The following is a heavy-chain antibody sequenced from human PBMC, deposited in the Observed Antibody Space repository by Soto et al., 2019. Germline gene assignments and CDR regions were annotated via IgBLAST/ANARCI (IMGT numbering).Heavy chain of an antibody. J-gene: IGHJ6*02. CDR1: SGSISSGDYY. CDR2: IYHSGNT. Sequence: QVQLQESGPGLVKPSQTLSLTCTVSSGSISSGDYYWSWIRQSPERGLEWIGCIYHSGNTYYNPSLKSRVTLSIDTSKSQFSLELTSVTAADTAVYYCASNALSSQYYGMDVWGQGTTVTVSS. V-gene: IGHV4-30-4*01. CDR3: ASNALSSQYYGMDV.